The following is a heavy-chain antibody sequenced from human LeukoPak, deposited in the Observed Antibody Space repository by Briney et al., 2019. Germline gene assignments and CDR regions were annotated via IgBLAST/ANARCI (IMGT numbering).Heavy chain of an antibody. CDR1: GFTFSSYS. D-gene: IGHD4-17*01. CDR3: ARAWSYGDPYYFDY. V-gene: IGHV3-21*01. J-gene: IGHJ4*02. CDR2: ISSSSSYI. Sequence: GGSLRLSCAASGFTFSSYSMTWVRQAPGKGLEWVSSISSSSSYIYYADSVKGRFTISRDNAKNSLYLQMNSLRAEDTAVYYCARAWSYGDPYYFDYWGQGTLVTVSS.